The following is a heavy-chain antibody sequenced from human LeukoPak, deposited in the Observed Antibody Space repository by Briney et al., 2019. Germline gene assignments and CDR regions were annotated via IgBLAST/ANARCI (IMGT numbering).Heavy chain of an antibody. CDR3: ARAMITFGGVIGAFDY. CDR2: IYYSGST. D-gene: IGHD3-16*02. Sequence: PSQTLSLTCSVSGGSISSYYWSWIRQPPGKGLEWIGYIYYSGSTNYNPSLKSRVTISVDTSKNQFSLKLSSVTAADTAVYYCARAMITFGGVIGAFDYWGQGTLVTVSS. CDR1: GGSISSYY. J-gene: IGHJ4*02. V-gene: IGHV4-59*12.